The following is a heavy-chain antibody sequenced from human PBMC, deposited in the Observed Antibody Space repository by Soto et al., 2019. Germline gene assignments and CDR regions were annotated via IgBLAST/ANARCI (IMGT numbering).Heavy chain of an antibody. Sequence: GGSLRLSCAASGNIFTGYGMHWVRQPPGKGLEWVAVIRYDGSNIFYADSVKGRFTISRDNSKNTLYLQMSSLRDEDTAVYFCAARTIPVPGASDYWGQGTSVTVSS. V-gene: IGHV3-33*01. J-gene: IGHJ4*02. CDR1: GNIFTGYG. D-gene: IGHD2-2*01. CDR2: IRYDGSNI. CDR3: AARTIPVPGASDY.